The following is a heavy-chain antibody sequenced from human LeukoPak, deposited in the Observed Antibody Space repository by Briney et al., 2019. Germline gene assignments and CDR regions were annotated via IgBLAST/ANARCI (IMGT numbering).Heavy chain of an antibody. CDR3: ARFDRDGYNLDY. J-gene: IGHJ4*02. V-gene: IGHV4-59*01. D-gene: IGHD5-24*01. Sequence: SETLSLTCTVSGGSISGYYWTWIRQPPGKGLEWIGYIYYTGSTSYNPSLKSRVTISVDTSKNQFSLNLSSVTAADTALYYCARFDRDGYNLDYWGQGTLVTVSS. CDR2: IYYTGST. CDR1: GGSISGYY.